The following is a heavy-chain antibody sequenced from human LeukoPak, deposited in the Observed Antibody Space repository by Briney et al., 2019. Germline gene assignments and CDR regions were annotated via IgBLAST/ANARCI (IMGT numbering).Heavy chain of an antibody. V-gene: IGHV3-49*04. J-gene: IGHJ4*02. CDR1: GFTFGDYA. CDR3: SYDFWSGYYPSLDY. D-gene: IGHD3-3*01. CDR2: IRSKAYGGTT. Sequence: GSLRLSCTASGFTFGDYAMSWVRQAPGKGLEWVGFIRSKAYGGTTEYAASVKGRFTISRDDSKSIAYLQMNSLKTEDTAVYYCSYDFWSGYYPSLDYWGQGTLVTVSS.